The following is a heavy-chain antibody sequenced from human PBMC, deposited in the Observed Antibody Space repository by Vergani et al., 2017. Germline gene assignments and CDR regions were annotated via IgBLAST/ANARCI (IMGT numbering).Heavy chain of an antibody. D-gene: IGHD3-10*01. CDR1: GFTFSSYW. CDR3: ARDPLLLWFGEVGEFDY. CDR2: IKQDGSEK. Sequence: EVQLVESGGGLVQPGGSLRLSCAASGFTFSSYWMSWVRQAPGKGLEWVANIKQDGSEKYYVDSEGRFTISRDNAKNSLYLQMNSLRAEDTAVYYCARDPLLLWFGEVGEFDYWGQGTLVTVSS. J-gene: IGHJ4*02. V-gene: IGHV3-7*01.